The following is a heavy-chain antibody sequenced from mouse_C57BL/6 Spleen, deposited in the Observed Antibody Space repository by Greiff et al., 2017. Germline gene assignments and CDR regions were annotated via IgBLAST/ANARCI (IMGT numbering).Heavy chain of an antibody. V-gene: IGHV1-55*01. D-gene: IGHD2-5*01. J-gene: IGHJ4*01. CDR1: GYTFTSYW. CDR2: IYPGSGST. Sequence: QVQLKQPGAELVKPGASVKMSCKASGYTFTSYWITWVKQRPGQGLEWIGDIYPGSGSTNYNEKFKSKATLTVDTSSSAAYMRRSSLTSEDTAVYYCARAAYYSNYGYAMDYWGQGTSVTVSS. CDR3: ARAAYYSNYGYAMDY.